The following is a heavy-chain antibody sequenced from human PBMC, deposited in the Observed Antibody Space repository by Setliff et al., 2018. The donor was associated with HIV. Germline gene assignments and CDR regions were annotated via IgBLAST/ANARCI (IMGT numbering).Heavy chain of an antibody. V-gene: IGHV1-46*02. D-gene: IGHD3-16*01. Sequence: GASVKVSCKASGGTFNNYAISWVRHAPGQRAEWMGWINPSGDSTSYAQKFQGRVTMTRDTSTSTVYMELSSLRSEDPAVYYCAAWGSYYFDYWGQGNLVTVSS. CDR1: GGTFNNYA. CDR2: INPSGDST. J-gene: IGHJ4*02. CDR3: AAWGSYYFDY.